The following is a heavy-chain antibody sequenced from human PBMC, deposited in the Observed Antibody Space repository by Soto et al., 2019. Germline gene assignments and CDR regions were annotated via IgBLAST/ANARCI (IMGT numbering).Heavy chain of an antibody. Sequence: XETLSLTCTVSGCSISSSSYYWGWIRQPPGKGLEWIGSIYYSGSTYYNPSLKSRVTISVDTSKNQFSLKLSSVTAADTAVYYCAGPGGFLEWPDLYYYYGMDVWGQGTTVTVSS. J-gene: IGHJ6*02. CDR3: AGPGGFLEWPDLYYYYGMDV. CDR2: IYYSGST. V-gene: IGHV4-39*01. D-gene: IGHD3-3*01. CDR1: GCSISSSSYY.